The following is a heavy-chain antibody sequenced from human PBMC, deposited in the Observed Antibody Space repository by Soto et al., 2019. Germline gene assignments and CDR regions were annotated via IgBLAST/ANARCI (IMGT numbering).Heavy chain of an antibody. Sequence: QVQLQESGPGLVKPSQTLSLTCTVSGGSINNAGYYWTWIRQHPRKGLEWIGYIYYSGNTFYNPSIKSRVSISVDTSKNQFSLNLTSVTAADTAVFYCARADWSGWIDYWGHGTLVTVSS. V-gene: IGHV4-31*03. D-gene: IGHD6-19*01. CDR1: GGSINNAGYY. CDR2: IYYSGNT. J-gene: IGHJ4*01. CDR3: ARADWSGWIDY.